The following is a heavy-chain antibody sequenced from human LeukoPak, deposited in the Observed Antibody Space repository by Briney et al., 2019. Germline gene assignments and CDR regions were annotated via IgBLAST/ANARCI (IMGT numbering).Heavy chain of an antibody. CDR3: ARGYYGSGIGLFDY. D-gene: IGHD3-10*01. CDR1: GGSISSSSYY. CDR2: IYTSGST. V-gene: IGHV4-39*07. J-gene: IGHJ4*02. Sequence: SETLSLTCTVSGGSISSSSYYWGWIRQPPGKGLEWIGSIYTSGSTNYNPSLKSRVTMSVDTSKNQFSLKLSSVTAADTAVYYCARGYYGSGIGLFDYWGQGTLVTVSS.